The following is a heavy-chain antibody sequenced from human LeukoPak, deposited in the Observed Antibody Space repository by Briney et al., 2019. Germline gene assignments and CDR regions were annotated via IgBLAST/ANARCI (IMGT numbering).Heavy chain of an antibody. D-gene: IGHD3-10*01. J-gene: IGHJ6*03. CDR3: ARDQGSGINYYYYYMDV. V-gene: IGHV3-7*01. CDR2: IKQDGSEK. CDR1: GFTFSSYW. Sequence: PGGSLTLSWAASGFTFSSYWMSWVRQAAGKGLEWVANIKQDGSEKYYVDSVKGRFTISRDNDKNSLYLQMNSLRAEDTAVYYCARDQGSGINYYYYYMDVWGKGTTVTVSS.